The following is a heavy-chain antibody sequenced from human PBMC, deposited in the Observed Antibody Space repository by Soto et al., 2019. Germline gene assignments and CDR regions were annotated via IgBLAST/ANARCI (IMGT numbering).Heavy chain of an antibody. Sequence: PGGSLRLSCAASGFTFSSYAMSWVRQAPGKGLEWVSAISGSGGSTYYADSVKGRFTISRDNSKNTLYLQMNSLRAEDTAVYYCAKVVDNWNVPSLDYWGQGTLVTVSS. CDR1: GFTFSSYA. V-gene: IGHV3-23*01. D-gene: IGHD1-20*01. CDR3: AKVVDNWNVPSLDY. CDR2: ISGSGGST. J-gene: IGHJ4*02.